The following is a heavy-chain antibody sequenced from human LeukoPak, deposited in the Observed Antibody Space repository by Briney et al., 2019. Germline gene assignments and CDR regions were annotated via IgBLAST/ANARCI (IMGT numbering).Heavy chain of an antibody. CDR1: GGSISSSSYY. J-gene: IGHJ5*02. Sequence: SETLSLTCTVSGGSISSSSYYWGWIRQPPGKGLEWIGSIYYSGSTYYNPSLKSRVTISVDTSNNQFSLKLSSVTAADTAVYCRARQSPLDQYVWGSYRYTRYWFDPSGQGTLVTVSS. CDR2: IYYSGST. D-gene: IGHD3-16*02. CDR3: ARQSPLDQYVWGSYRYTRYWFDP. V-gene: IGHV4-39*01.